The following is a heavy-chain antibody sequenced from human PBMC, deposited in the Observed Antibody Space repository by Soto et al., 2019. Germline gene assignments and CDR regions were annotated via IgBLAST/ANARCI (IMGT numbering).Heavy chain of an antibody. Sequence: WETLSLTCTVSGASVSSGGYYWSWIRQPPGKGLEWIGYIHDSGSTHYNPSLKSRITISVDTSKNQFSLKLNSVISADTAVYYCARDRRPHDTSGYYQAPFDYWGLGILVTVS. D-gene: IGHD3-3*01. J-gene: IGHJ4*02. CDR1: GASVSSGGYY. CDR2: IHDSGST. V-gene: IGHV4-61*08. CDR3: ARDRRPHDTSGYYQAPFDY.